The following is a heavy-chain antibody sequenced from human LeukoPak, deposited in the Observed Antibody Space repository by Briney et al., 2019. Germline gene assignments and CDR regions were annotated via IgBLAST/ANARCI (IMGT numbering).Heavy chain of an antibody. CDR3: AKDTNEYGYSYGSAYFDH. J-gene: IGHJ4*02. V-gene: IGHV3-9*01. CDR1: GFTFDDYA. Sequence: PGRSLRLSCAASGFTFDDYAMHWVRQAPGKGLEWVSGISWNSGSIGYADSVKGRFTISRDNAKDSLYLQMNSLRAEDTALYYCAKDTNEYGYSYGSAYFDHWGQGTLVTVSS. CDR2: ISWNSGSI. D-gene: IGHD5-18*01.